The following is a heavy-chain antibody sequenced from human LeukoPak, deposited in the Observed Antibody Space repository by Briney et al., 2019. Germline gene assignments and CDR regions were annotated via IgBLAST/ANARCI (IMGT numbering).Heavy chain of an antibody. CDR1: GFTFSSCS. D-gene: IGHD2-2*02. V-gene: IGHV3-21*01. CDR3: ARDRELRYCSSTSCYNYFAMDV. CDR2: TTSSSYI. Sequence: GGSLRLSCAASGFTFSSCSMNWVRQAPGKGLEWVSSTTSSSYIYYADSVKGRFTISRDNAKNSLYLQMNSLRAEDTALYYCARDRELRYCSSTSCYNYFAMDVWGQGTTVTVSS. J-gene: IGHJ6*02.